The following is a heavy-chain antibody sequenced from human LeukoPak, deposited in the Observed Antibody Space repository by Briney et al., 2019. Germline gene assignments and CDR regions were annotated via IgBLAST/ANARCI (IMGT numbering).Heavy chain of an antibody. Sequence: GGSLRLSCAASGFTVSSNYLTWVRQAPGKGLEWVSVIYSAAGTYYAESVKGRFTISRDNDNNTLYLQMNSLRVEDTAVYYCATEAERPGYLSGLGFDYWGQGTLVTVSS. CDR2: IYSAAGT. CDR1: GFTVSSNY. D-gene: IGHD6-19*01. J-gene: IGHJ4*02. CDR3: ATEAERPGYLSGLGFDY. V-gene: IGHV3-66*01.